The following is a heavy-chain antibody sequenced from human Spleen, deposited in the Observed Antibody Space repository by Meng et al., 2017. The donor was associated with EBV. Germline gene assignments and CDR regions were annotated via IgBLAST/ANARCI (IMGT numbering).Heavy chain of an antibody. J-gene: IGHJ5*02. CDR1: GDSISSNW. Sequence: QVQRQESGPGLVKPSGTLTLTCAVSGDSISSNWWSWVRQPPGKGLEWIGEIFHSGNTNYNPSLKSRVALSVDKSKNQISLNLNSVTAADTALYYCARGSSGYFSIDLWGQGTLVTVSS. CDR2: IFHSGNT. CDR3: ARGSSGYFSIDL. D-gene: IGHD3-22*01. V-gene: IGHV4-4*02.